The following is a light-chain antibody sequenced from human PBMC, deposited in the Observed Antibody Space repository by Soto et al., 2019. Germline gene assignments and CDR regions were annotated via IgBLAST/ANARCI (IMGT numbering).Light chain of an antibody. CDR1: QSVNNNY. V-gene: IGKV3-20*01. CDR3: QQYGSSKYT. Sequence: EIVLTQSPGTLSLSPGERATLSCRASQSVNNNYFAWYQQKPGQAPRLLIYGASSMATGIPDRFSGGGSGTDFTLTISRLEPEDVAVYYCQQYGSSKYTYGQGTKLEIK. J-gene: IGKJ2*01. CDR2: GAS.